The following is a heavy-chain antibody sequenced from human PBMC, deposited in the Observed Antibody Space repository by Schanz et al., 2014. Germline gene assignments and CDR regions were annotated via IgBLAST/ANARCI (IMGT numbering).Heavy chain of an antibody. CDR1: GYTFTRSG. D-gene: IGHD5-12*01. Sequence: QVQLVQSGAEVKKPGASVKVSCKASGYTFTRSGISWVRQAPGQGLEWLGWINPNSGATSSAQKFQGRVTMTRDTSSSTVYMQLSSLTSDDTAIYYCARVTTGYDSWGQGTLVTVSS. CDR2: INPNSGAT. J-gene: IGHJ4*02. V-gene: IGHV1-2*02. CDR3: ARVTTGYDS.